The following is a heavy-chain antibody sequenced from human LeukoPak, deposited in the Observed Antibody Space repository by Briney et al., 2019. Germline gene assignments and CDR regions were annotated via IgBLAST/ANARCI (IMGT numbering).Heavy chain of an antibody. D-gene: IGHD1-7*01. V-gene: IGHV5-51*01. CDR2: IYPGDSDT. J-gene: IGHJ4*02. CDR1: AYSFTSYW. Sequence: GESLKISCKGSAYSFTSYWIAWVRQMPGKGLEWMGIIYPGDSDTRYNPSFQGQVTISADKSISTAHLQWSSLKASDTAMYYCASRGTTSSRYYFDYWGQGTLVTVSS. CDR3: ASRGTTSSRYYFDY.